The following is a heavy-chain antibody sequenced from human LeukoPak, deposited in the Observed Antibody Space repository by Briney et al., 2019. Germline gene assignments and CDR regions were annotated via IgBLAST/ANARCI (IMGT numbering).Heavy chain of an antibody. CDR3: AREPPDSSPGAFDI. D-gene: IGHD3-22*01. CDR2: IWSAGSNI. V-gene: IGHV3-33*01. CDR1: GFIFSTSG. J-gene: IGHJ3*02. Sequence: PGGSLRLSCAASGFIFSTSGMHWVRQAPGKGLEWVAVIWSAGSNIYYADSVKGRLAIFRDNSKNTLFLQMASLRADDTAVYYCAREPPDSSPGAFDIWGQGTVVIVSS.